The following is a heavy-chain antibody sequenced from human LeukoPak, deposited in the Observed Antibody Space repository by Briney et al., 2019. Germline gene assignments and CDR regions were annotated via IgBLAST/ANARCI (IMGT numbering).Heavy chain of an antibody. J-gene: IGHJ5*02. V-gene: IGHV3-20*04. CDR3: ARETKKYCTSTSCYAGGWFDP. D-gene: IGHD2-2*01. CDR1: GFTFDNYG. Sequence: GGSLRLSCAASGFTFDNYGMTWVRQVPGKGLEWVSGVNWNGGSTGYADSVKGRFTISRDNAKNSLYLQMNSLRAEDTAVYYCARETKKYCTSTSCYAGGWFDPWGQGTLVTVSS. CDR2: VNWNGGST.